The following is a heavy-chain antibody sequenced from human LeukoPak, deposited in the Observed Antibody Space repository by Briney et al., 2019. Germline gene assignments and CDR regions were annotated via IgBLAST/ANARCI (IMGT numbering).Heavy chain of an antibody. Sequence: SETLSLTCSVSGGSITNYYWNWMRQPPGKGLEWIGYISHIGSTNYNPSLKSRLTISVDRSKNQFYLKLTSVTAADTAIYYSARDRLSANAFDIWGQGTVVTVSS. CDR2: ISHIGST. CDR3: ARDRLSANAFDI. J-gene: IGHJ3*02. CDR1: GGSITNYY. V-gene: IGHV4-59*01.